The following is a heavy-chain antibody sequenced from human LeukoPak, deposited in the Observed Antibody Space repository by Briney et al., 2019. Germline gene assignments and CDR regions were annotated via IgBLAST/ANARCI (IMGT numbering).Heavy chain of an antibody. J-gene: IGHJ4*02. D-gene: IGHD5-12*01. V-gene: IGHV3-21*01. CDR1: GFTLSSYS. CDR3: ARDALYSGYGPPMSFDY. Sequence: GGSLRLSCAASGFTLSSYSMNWVRQAPGKGLEWVSSISSSSSYIYYADSVKGRFTISRDNAKNSLYLQMNSLRAEDTAVYYCARDALYSGYGPPMSFDYWGQGTLVTVSS. CDR2: ISSSSSYI.